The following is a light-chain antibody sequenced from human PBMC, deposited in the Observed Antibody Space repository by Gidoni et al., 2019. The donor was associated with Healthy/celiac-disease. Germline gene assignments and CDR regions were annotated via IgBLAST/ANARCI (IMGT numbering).Light chain of an antibody. CDR1: QSVFYSYNNNNY. CDR3: QQYYSSPRA. V-gene: IGKV4-1*01. J-gene: IGKJ2*01. Sequence: DCVMTQSPDSLALSLGERATINCTSSQSVFYSYNNNNYLAWYQQKPGQPPKLLIYRASTRESGVPDRFSGSGSGTDFTLTISSLQAEDVAVYYCQQYYSSPRAFGQXTKLEIK. CDR2: RAS.